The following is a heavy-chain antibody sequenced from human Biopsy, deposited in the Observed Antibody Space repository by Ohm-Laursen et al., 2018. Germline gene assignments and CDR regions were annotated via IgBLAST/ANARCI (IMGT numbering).Heavy chain of an antibody. CDR1: GGSFTGHY. Sequence: SDTLSLTYTVSGGSFTGHYWSWIRQPPGQGLEWIGHISYTGYTSYNASLKSRVTISVDTSRNHFSLRLSSLTAADTAVYYCARGSNDFGGLYFPRWGQGTLLTVSS. CDR3: ARGSNDFGGLYFPR. D-gene: IGHD4-23*01. V-gene: IGHV4-59*11. CDR2: ISYTGYT. J-gene: IGHJ4*02.